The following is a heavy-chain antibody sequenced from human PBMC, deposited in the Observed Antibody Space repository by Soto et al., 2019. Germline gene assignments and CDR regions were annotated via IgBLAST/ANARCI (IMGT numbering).Heavy chain of an antibody. V-gene: IGHV5-10-1*01. D-gene: IGHD2-15*01. Sequence: GESLKISCKGSGYSFTSYWISWVRQMPGKGLEWMGRIDPSDSYTNYSPSFQGHVTISADKSISTAYLQWSSLKASDTAMYYCAGYCSGGSCYHTKSLDYYGMDLWGQGTTVTVSS. CDR1: GYSFTSYW. CDR3: AGYCSGGSCYHTKSLDYYGMDL. J-gene: IGHJ6*02. CDR2: IDPSDSYT.